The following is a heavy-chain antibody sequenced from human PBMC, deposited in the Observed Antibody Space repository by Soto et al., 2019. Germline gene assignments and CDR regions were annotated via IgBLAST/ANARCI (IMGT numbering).Heavy chain of an antibody. CDR2: ISSSSSYI. Sequence: EVQLVESGGGLVKPGGSLRLSCAASGFTFSSYSMNWVRQAPGKGLEWVSSISSSSSYIYYADSVKGRFTISRDNAKNSLYLQMNSLRAEYTAVYYCARDARDHYYYYYMDVWGKGTTVTVSS. CDR3: ARDARDHYYYYYMDV. J-gene: IGHJ6*03. CDR1: GFTFSSYS. V-gene: IGHV3-21*01.